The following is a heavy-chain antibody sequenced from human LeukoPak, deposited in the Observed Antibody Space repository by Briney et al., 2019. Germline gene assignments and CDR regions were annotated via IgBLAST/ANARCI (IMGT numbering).Heavy chain of an antibody. CDR2: MNPNSGNT. CDR1: GYTFTSYD. Sequence: GASVKVSCKASGYTFTSYDINWVRQATGQGLEWMGWMNPNSGNTGYAQKFQGRVTMTRNTSISTAYMELSSLRSEDTAVYYCAQYGSGSYQFDYWGQGTLVTVSS. J-gene: IGHJ4*02. D-gene: IGHD3-10*01. CDR3: AQYGSGSYQFDY. V-gene: IGHV1-8*01.